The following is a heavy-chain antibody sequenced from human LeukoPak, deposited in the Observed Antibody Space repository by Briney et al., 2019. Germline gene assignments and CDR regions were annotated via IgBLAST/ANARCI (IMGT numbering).Heavy chain of an antibody. CDR1: GYTFSGYY. Sequence: ASVKVXCKASGYTFSGYYMHWVRQAPGQGLEWMGWINPNSGGTNYAQKFQGRVTMTRDTSISTAYMELSRLRSDDTAVYYCAAGDSSGYYFDYWGQGTLVTVSS. CDR2: INPNSGGT. V-gene: IGHV1-2*02. J-gene: IGHJ4*02. CDR3: AAGDSSGYYFDY. D-gene: IGHD3-22*01.